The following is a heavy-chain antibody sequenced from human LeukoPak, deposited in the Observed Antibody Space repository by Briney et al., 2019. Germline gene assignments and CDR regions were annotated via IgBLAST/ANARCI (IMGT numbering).Heavy chain of an antibody. Sequence: GGSLRLSCVGSGFTSIAYALTRARQAPGKGLEWVSGISGGGVTTYYADSVKGRFTISRDNSKNTLYLQMNSLRADDTAIYYCARNQQLGGHSYYYYGMDVWGQGTTVTVSS. CDR1: GFTSIAYA. CDR2: ISGGGVTT. CDR3: ARNQQLGGHSYYYYGMDV. J-gene: IGHJ6*02. V-gene: IGHV3-23*01. D-gene: IGHD3-16*01.